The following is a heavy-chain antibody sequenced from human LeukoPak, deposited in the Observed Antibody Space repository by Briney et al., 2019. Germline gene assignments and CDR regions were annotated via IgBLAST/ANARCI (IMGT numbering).Heavy chain of an antibody. CDR2: ISYDGSNK. D-gene: IGHD6-19*01. CDR3: ARGPASIAVAGTGVRSFDYCGMDV. V-gene: IGHV3-30-3*01. J-gene: IGHJ6*02. CDR1: GFTFSSYA. Sequence: GGSLRLSCAASGFTFSSYAMHWVRQAPGKGLEWVAVISYDGSNKYFADSVKGRFTISRDNSKNTLYLQMNSLRAEDTAVYYCARGPASIAVAGTGVRSFDYCGMDVWGQGTTVTVSS.